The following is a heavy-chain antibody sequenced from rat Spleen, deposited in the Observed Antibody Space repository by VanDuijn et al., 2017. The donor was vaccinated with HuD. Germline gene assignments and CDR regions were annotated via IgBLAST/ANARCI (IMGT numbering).Heavy chain of an antibody. D-gene: IGHD1-10*01. CDR1: GFTFNNYW. CDR2: ITNASGRT. CDR3: ARGANYAFDY. Sequence: EVQLVESGGGLVQPGRSLKLSCAASGFTFNNYWMTWIRQVPGKGLEWVASITNASGRTYYPDSVKGRFTVSRDTAQSTLYMQMSTLRSEDTATYYCARGANYAFDYWGQGVMVTVSS. V-gene: IGHV5-31*01. J-gene: IGHJ2*01.